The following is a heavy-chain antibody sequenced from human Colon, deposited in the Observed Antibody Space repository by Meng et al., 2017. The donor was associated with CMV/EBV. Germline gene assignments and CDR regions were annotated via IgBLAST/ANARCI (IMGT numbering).Heavy chain of an antibody. CDR2: IRYDGSNK. Sequence: GGSLRLSCAASGFTFSSYGMHWVRQAPGKGLEWVAFIRYDGSNKYYADSVKGRFTISRDNSKNTLYLQMNSLRAEDTAVYYYAKVPYSSSGHYYGMDVWGQGTTVTVSS. V-gene: IGHV3-30*02. J-gene: IGHJ6*02. D-gene: IGHD6-6*01. CDR1: GFTFSSYG. CDR3: AKVPYSSSGHYYGMDV.